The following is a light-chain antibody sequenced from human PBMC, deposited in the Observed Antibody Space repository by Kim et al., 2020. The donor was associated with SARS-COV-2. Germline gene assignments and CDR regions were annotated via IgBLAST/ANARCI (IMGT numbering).Light chain of an antibody. CDR2: ADN. V-gene: IGLV6-57*03. CDR1: SGSIASNY. Sequence: GKTVTISWTRSSGSIASNYVQWYQQRPGSAPTTVIYADNQRPSGVPDRFSGSIDSSSNSASLTISGLKTEDEADYYCQSYDSSNWVFGGGTQLTVL. CDR3: QSYDSSNWV. J-gene: IGLJ3*02.